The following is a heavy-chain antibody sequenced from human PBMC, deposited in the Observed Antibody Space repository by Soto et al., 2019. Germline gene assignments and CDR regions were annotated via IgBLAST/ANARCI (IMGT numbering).Heavy chain of an antibody. V-gene: IGHV4-39*01. CDR2: IYYSGST. D-gene: IGHD2-2*01. CDR3: ACLHCISPNCDPLDS. J-gene: IGHJ5*01. CDR1: GGSISSTGYY. Sequence: SETLSLTCTVSGGSISSTGYYWGWIRQPPGKGLEWIGSIYYSGSTSYNPSLQSRVTMSVDTSKNQLSLKVSSVTAADTAVYYCACLHCISPNCDPLDSWGQGXPV.